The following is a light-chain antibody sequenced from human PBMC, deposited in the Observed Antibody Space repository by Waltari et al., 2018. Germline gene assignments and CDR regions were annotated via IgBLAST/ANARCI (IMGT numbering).Light chain of an antibody. CDR2: DVT. V-gene: IGLV2-14*01. J-gene: IGLJ3*02. CDR3: ASYTSSKTWV. Sequence: QSALTQPASVSGSPGQSITISCTGTSSDVGGYDYVSWSPQHPGKAPKLMIFDVTKRPSGVSDRFSGSKSGNTASLTMSGLHTEDEADYYCASYTSSKTWVFGGGTKLTVL. CDR1: SSDVGGYDY.